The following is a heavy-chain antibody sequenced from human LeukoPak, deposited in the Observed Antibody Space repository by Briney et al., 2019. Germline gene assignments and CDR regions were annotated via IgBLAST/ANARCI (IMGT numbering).Heavy chain of an antibody. CDR2: INPNSGVT. CDR3: ATAVLYGGNDFDY. Sequence: ASVTVSCKASVYTFTVYYMHWVRQAPGQGLEWMGWINPNSGVTKFAQRFQGRVTMTRDTSTSTAYLDLSSLRSDDTAVYYCATAVLYGGNDFDYWGQGTLVTVSS. V-gene: IGHV1-2*02. D-gene: IGHD5-12*01. J-gene: IGHJ4*02. CDR1: VYTFTVYY.